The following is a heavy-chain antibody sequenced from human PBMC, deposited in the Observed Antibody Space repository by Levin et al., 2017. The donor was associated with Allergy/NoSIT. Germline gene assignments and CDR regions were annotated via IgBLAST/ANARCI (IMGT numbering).Heavy chain of an antibody. V-gene: IGHV4-30-4*01. Sequence: SQTLSLTCTVSGGSIRSGDYYWSWIRQPPGKGLEWIGYIYYSGSTYYNPSLKSRVTISVDTSKNQFSLKLSSVTAADTAVYYCARDRGYCSGGSCYRKKYYYYGMDVWGQGTTVTVSS. J-gene: IGHJ6*02. D-gene: IGHD2-15*01. CDR1: GGSIRSGDYY. CDR2: IYYSGST. CDR3: ARDRGYCSGGSCYRKKYYYYGMDV.